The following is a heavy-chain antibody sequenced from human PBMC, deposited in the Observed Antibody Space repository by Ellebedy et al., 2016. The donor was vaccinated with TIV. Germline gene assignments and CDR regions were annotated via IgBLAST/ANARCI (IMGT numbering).Heavy chain of an antibody. D-gene: IGHD6-13*01. CDR1: GFTFSSYA. V-gene: IGHV3-23*01. J-gene: IGHJ4*02. CDR2: ISGSGGSI. Sequence: PGGSLRLSCEASGFTFSSYAMSWVRQAPGKGLEWVSAISGSGGSIYYADSVKGRFTISRDNAKNSLYLQMNSLRAEDTAVYYCARVEVLSLAAAAIDYWGQGTLVTVSS. CDR3: ARVEVLSLAAAAIDY.